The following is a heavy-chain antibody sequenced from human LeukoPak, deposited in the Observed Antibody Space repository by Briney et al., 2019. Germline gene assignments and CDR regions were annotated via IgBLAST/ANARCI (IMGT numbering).Heavy chain of an antibody. J-gene: IGHJ6*03. CDR2: IRYDGSNK. Sequence: GGSLRLSCAASGFTFSNYGMHWVRQAPGKGLEWVAFIRYDGSNKYYADSVKGRFTISRDNSKNTLYLQMNSLRAEDTAVYYCAKRGCSSTSCYAGYYYMDVWGKGTTVTISS. CDR3: AKRGCSSTSCYAGYYYMDV. D-gene: IGHD2-2*01. V-gene: IGHV3-30*02. CDR1: GFTFSNYG.